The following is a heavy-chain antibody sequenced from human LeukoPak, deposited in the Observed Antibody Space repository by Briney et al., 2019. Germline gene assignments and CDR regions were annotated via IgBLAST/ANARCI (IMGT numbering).Heavy chain of an antibody. CDR1: GFTVSSNY. D-gene: IGHD1-1*01. CDR3: ARGLNAEEDY. V-gene: IGHV3-53*05. CDR2: IYSGGST. J-gene: IGHJ4*02. Sequence: GGSLRLSCAASGFTVSSNYMNWVRQAPGKGLEWVSVIYSGGSTYYADSVRGRFTISRDNSKNTLYLQMNSLRAEDTAVYYCARGLNAEEDYWGQGTLVTVSS.